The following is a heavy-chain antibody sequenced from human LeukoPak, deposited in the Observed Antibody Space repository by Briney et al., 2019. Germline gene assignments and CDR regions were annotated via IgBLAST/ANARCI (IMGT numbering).Heavy chain of an antibody. Sequence: SVKVSCKASGGTFSSYAISWVRQAPGQGLEWMGGIIPIFGTANYAQKFQGRVTITTDESTSTAYMELSRLRSDDTAVYYCARDRGNVAARPDSFDYWGQGTLVTVSS. D-gene: IGHD6-6*01. CDR2: IIPIFGTA. V-gene: IGHV1-69*05. J-gene: IGHJ4*02. CDR3: ARDRGNVAARPDSFDY. CDR1: GGTFSSYA.